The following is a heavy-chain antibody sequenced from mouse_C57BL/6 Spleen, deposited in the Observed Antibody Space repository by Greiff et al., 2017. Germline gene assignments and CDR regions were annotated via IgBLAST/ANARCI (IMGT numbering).Heavy chain of an antibody. CDR2: IDPSDSYT. Sequence: QVQLQQPGAELVMPGASVKLSCKASGYTFTSYWMHWVKQRPGQGLEWIGEIDPSDSYTNYNQKFKGKSTLTVDKSSSTAYMQLSSLTSEDSAVYYCARSYYSNYYFGVWGTGTTVTVSS. CDR3: ARSYYSNYYFGV. J-gene: IGHJ1*03. D-gene: IGHD2-5*01. V-gene: IGHV1-69*01. CDR1: GYTFTSYW.